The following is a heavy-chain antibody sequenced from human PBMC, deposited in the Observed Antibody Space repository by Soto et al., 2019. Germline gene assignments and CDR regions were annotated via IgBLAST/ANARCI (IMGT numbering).Heavy chain of an antibody. D-gene: IGHD4-17*01. V-gene: IGHV3-33*01. Sequence: QVQLVESGGGVVQPGGSLRLSCAASGFTFGRHGMHWVRQAPGKGLEWVAVIGSDGARDSYADSMKGRFSISRDNGQNTLSLQINSLRVEDAAVYYCARDDDYPDNGLDYGGEGTLVTVSS. CDR3: ARDDDYPDNGLDY. CDR2: IGSDGARD. CDR1: GFTFGRHG. J-gene: IGHJ4*02.